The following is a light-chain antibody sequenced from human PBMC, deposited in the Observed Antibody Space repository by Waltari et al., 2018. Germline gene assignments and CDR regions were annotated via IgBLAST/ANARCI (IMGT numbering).Light chain of an antibody. Sequence: QSVLTQPPSVSGAPGQKVTISCTGSGSNIGAGSDVHWYQQLPRAAPKLLIYGSTSRPLGVPDRFFGSTSGTSASLAITGLQAEDEGDYYCQSYDTSLSVVFGGGTKLTVL. CDR2: GST. V-gene: IGLV1-40*01. CDR3: QSYDTSLSVV. J-gene: IGLJ3*02. CDR1: GSNIGAGSD.